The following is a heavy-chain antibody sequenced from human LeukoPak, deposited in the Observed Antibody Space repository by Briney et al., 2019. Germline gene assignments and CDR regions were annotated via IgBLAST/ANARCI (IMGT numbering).Heavy chain of an antibody. J-gene: IGHJ5*02. Sequence: PSETLSLTCAVYGGSFSGYYWSWIRQPPGKGLEWIGEINHSGSTNYNPSLKSRVTISVDTSKNQFSLKLSSVTAADTAVYYCARGRGGSYYDFWSAQKPLCQGTLVTVSS. CDR2: INHSGST. V-gene: IGHV4-34*01. CDR3: ARGRGGSYYDFWSAQKP. CDR1: GGSFSGYY. D-gene: IGHD3-3*01.